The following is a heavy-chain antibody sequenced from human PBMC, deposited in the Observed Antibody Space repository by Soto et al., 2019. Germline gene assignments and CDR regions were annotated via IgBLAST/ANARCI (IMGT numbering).Heavy chain of an antibody. D-gene: IGHD6-13*01. CDR1: GFTFSSYS. CDR3: ARDNGIEAGFDI. V-gene: IGHV3-21*01. CDR2: ISSSSSYI. J-gene: IGHJ3*02. Sequence: GESLKISCAASGFTFSSYSMNWVRQAPGKGLGWVSSISSSSSYIYYADSVKGRFTISRDNAKNSLYLQMNSLRAEVTAVYYCARDNGIEAGFDIWGQGTMVTVSS.